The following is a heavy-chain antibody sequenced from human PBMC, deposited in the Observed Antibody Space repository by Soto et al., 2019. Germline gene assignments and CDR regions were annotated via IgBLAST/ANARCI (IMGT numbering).Heavy chain of an antibody. D-gene: IGHD3-22*01. Sequence: PSETLSLTCTVSGGSISSGGYYWSWIRQHPGKGLEWIGYIYYSGTTYYNPSLKSRVTISVDTSKNQFSLKLSSVTAADTAVYYCARGYYDSSGYYYPGGFDYWGQGTLVTVSS. J-gene: IGHJ4*02. CDR2: IYYSGTT. V-gene: IGHV4-31*03. CDR3: ARGYYDSSGYYYPGGFDY. CDR1: GGSISSGGYY.